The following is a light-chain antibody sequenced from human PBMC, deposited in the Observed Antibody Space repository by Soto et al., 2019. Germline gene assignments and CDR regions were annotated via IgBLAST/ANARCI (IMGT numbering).Light chain of an antibody. CDR2: KAS. V-gene: IGKV1-5*03. CDR1: QTISSW. CDR3: QQYHSYAIT. Sequence: DIHVTLSPSTLSVSIGDRVTITCRASQTISSWLAWYQQKPGKAPKLLIYKASNLKSGVPSRFSGSGSGTEFTLTISRLQPDDFATYYCQQYHSYAITFGQGTRLEIK. J-gene: IGKJ5*01.